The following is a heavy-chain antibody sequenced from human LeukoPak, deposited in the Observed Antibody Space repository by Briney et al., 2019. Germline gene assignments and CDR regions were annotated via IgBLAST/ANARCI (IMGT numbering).Heavy chain of an antibody. CDR1: GGSFSGYY. V-gene: IGHV4-34*01. J-gene: IGHJ4*02. Sequence: SETLSLTCAVYGGSFSGYYWSWIRQPPGKGLEWIGEINHSGSTNYNPSLKSRVTISVDTSKNQFSLQLNSVTPEDTAVYYCAREGDLGLADYDVFDYWGQGTLVTVSS. D-gene: IGHD4-17*01. CDR3: AREGDLGLADYDVFDY. CDR2: INHSGST.